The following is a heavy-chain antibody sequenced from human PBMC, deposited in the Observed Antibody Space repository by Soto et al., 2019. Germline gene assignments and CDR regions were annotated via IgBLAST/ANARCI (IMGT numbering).Heavy chain of an antibody. Sequence: GASLKISCKGSGYRFTNYWIGWVRQMPGKGLEWMGIIYPGDSDTRYSPSFQGQVTISADKSISTAYLQWSSLKASDTAMYYCARHSLEISKGPLYYYGMDVWGQGTTVTVSS. CDR2: IYPGDSDT. CDR3: ARHSLEISKGPLYYYGMDV. D-gene: IGHD1-1*01. J-gene: IGHJ6*02. V-gene: IGHV5-51*01. CDR1: GYRFTNYW.